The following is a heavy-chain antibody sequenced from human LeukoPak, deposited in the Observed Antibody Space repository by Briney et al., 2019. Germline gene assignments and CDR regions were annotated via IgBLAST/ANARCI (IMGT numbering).Heavy chain of an antibody. CDR3: ARERAYYDSSGYLDY. CDR2: IYTSGST. V-gene: IGHV4-61*02. Sequence: PSETLSLTCTVSGGSISSGSYYWSWIRQPAGKGLEWIGRIYTSGSTNYYPSLKSRVTISVDTSKNQFSLKLSSVTAADTAVYYCARERAYYDSSGYLDYWGQGTLVTVSS. D-gene: IGHD3-22*01. J-gene: IGHJ4*02. CDR1: GGSISSGSYY.